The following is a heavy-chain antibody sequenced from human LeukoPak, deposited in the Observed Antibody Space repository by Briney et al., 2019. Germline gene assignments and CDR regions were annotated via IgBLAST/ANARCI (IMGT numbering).Heavy chain of an antibody. Sequence: GASVKVSCTASVYTFTSYYMHWVRQAPGQGLEWMGIINPSAGSTSYAQKFQGRVTMTRDTSTSTVYMELSSLRSEDTAVYYCARDMDTAMDFDYWGQGTLVTVSS. CDR1: VYTFTSYY. J-gene: IGHJ4*02. D-gene: IGHD5-18*01. V-gene: IGHV1-46*01. CDR3: ARDMDTAMDFDY. CDR2: INPSAGST.